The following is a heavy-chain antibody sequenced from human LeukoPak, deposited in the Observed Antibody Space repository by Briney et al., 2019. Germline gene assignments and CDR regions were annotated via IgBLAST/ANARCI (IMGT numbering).Heavy chain of an antibody. Sequence: SETLSLTCTVSGGSISSYYWSWIRQPPGKGLEWIGRFSTSGSTNTNPSLTSRVTMSLDTSKNLFSLKLNSVTAADATVYYCAREVEMARQFDYWGQGTLVTVSS. CDR3: AREVEMARQFDY. V-gene: IGHV4-4*07. CDR1: GGSISSYY. CDR2: FSTSGST. D-gene: IGHD5-24*01. J-gene: IGHJ4*02.